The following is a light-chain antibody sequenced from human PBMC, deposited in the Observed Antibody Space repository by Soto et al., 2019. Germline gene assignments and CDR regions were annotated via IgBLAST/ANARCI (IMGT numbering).Light chain of an antibody. J-gene: IGLJ1*01. CDR2: EVS. Sequence: QSALTQPPSASGSPGQSVTISCTGTSSDVGGYNYVSWYQQHPGKAPKLMIYEVSKRPSGVPDRFSGSKSGNTASLTVSGLQAEDEADYYCSSYAGSNTRLGTGTKVTVL. CDR3: SSYAGSNTR. V-gene: IGLV2-8*01. CDR1: SSDVGGYNY.